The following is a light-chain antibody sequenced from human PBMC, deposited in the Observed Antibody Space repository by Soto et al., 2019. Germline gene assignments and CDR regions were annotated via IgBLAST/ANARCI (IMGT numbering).Light chain of an antibody. CDR3: CSYAGSYTFGA. CDR2: DVS. J-gene: IGLJ2*01. CDR1: RSDVGGYNY. V-gene: IGLV2-11*01. Sequence: QSALTQPRSVSGSPGQSVTISCTGTRSDVGGYNYVSWYQQHPGKAPKLMIYDVSQRPSGVPDRFSGSKSGNTASLTISGLQTDDEADYYCCSYAGSYTFGAFGGGTKLTVL.